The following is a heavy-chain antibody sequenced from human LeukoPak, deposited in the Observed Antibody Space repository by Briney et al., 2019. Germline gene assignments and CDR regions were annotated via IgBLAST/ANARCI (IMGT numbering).Heavy chain of an antibody. V-gene: IGHV1-2*02. J-gene: IGHJ4*02. D-gene: IGHD3-3*01. CDR3: ARLTTIFGVVQMYYFDY. CDR2: INPNSGGT. CDR1: GYTFTSYG. Sequence: ASVKVSCKASGYTFTSYGISWVRQAPGQGLEWMGWINPNSGGTNYAQKFQGRVTMTRDTSISTAYMELSRLRSDDTAVYYCARLTTIFGVVQMYYFDYWGQGTLVTVSS.